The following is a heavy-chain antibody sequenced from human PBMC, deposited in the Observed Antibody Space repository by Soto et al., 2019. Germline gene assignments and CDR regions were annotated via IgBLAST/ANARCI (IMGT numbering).Heavy chain of an antibody. CDR3: ARDIITVIGGEIYYYFGMDV. V-gene: IGHV4-34*01. CDR1: GGSFREYY. J-gene: IGHJ6*02. Sequence: SETLSLTCAVNGGSFREYYWSWLRQPPGKGLEWIGEINQSGTTHYNPSLKRRIDISIDTSKNQFSLNLTSVTAADTATYYCARDIITVIGGEIYYYFGMDVWGQGTTVTVSS. D-gene: IGHD3-10*01. CDR2: INQSGTT.